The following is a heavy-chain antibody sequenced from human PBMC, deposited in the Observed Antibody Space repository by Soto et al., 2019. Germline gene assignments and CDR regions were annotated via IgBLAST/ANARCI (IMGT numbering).Heavy chain of an antibody. D-gene: IGHD1-1*01. CDR3: ARQWVPLGSVYYYYYMDV. Sequence: SETLSLTCTVSGGSISSSSYYWGWIRQPPGKGLEWIGSIYYSGSTYYNPSLKSRVTISVDTSKNQFSLKLSSVTAADTAVYYCARQWVPLGSVYYYYYMDVWGKGTTVTVSS. CDR1: GGSISSSSYY. CDR2: IYYSGST. J-gene: IGHJ6*03. V-gene: IGHV4-39*01.